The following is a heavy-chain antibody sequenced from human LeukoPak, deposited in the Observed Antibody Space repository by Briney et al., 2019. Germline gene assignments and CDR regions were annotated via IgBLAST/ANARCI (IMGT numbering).Heavy chain of an antibody. D-gene: IGHD5-24*01. J-gene: IGHJ4*02. CDR3: ARGGRWLQLSVDY. CDR2: IYYSGST. V-gene: IGHV4-61*01. CDR1: GVSVSSGSYY. Sequence: SETLSLTCTVSGVSVSSGSYYWSWIRQPPGKGLEWIGYIYYSGSTNYNPSLKSRVTISVDTSKNQFSLKLSSVTAADTAVYYCARGGRWLQLSVDYWGQGTLVTVSS.